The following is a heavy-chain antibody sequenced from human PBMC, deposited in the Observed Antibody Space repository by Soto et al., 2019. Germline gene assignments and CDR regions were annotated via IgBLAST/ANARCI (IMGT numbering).Heavy chain of an antibody. V-gene: IGHV1-18*01. Sequence: QVQLVQSGAEVKKPGASVKVSCKASGYTFTSYGISWVRQAPGQGLEWMGWISAYDGDTNYAQNVQGRVTMTTDTSTSTAYMELRTLRSDETAVYYCAGDDCSGGSCYLGDCWGQGTLITVSS. CDR3: AGDDCSGGSCYLGDC. J-gene: IGHJ4*02. D-gene: IGHD2-15*01. CDR1: GYTFTSYG. CDR2: ISAYDGDT.